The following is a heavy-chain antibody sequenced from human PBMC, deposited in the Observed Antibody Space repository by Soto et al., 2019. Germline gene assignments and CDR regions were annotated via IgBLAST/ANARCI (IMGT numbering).Heavy chain of an antibody. Sequence: QVQLVQSGAEVKKPGSSVKVSCKASGGNFRSQSISISWVRQAPGQGLEWMGRIIPVLGVANYAQKFQGRVTITADKSTITVHVELRSLRSEDTATYYCARERDVASPGTLETNYYYGMDVWGQGTTVTVSS. J-gene: IGHJ6*02. CDR2: IIPVLGVA. CDR1: GGNFRSQS. D-gene: IGHD6-13*01. CDR3: ARERDVASPGTLETNYYYGMDV. V-gene: IGHV1-69*08.